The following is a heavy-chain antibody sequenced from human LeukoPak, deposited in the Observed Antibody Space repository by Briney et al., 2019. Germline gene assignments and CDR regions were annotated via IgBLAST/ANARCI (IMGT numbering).Heavy chain of an antibody. CDR2: ISGSGDST. CDR3: TRTRGCSSTSCYADY. V-gene: IGHV3-23*01. J-gene: IGHJ4*02. Sequence: PGGSLRLSCAASGFTFSNYAMTWVRQAPVKGLEWVSGISGSGDSTYYADSVKGRFTISRDNSKNTLYLQMNSLRAEDTALYYCTRTRGCSSTSCYADYWGRGTLVTVSS. D-gene: IGHD2-2*01. CDR1: GFTFSNYA.